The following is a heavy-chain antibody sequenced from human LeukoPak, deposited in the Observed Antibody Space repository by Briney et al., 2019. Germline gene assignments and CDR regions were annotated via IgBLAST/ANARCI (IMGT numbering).Heavy chain of an antibody. CDR2: IYYSGSS. J-gene: IGHJ4*02. CDR1: GGSISSYY. V-gene: IGHV4-39*01. Sequence: SETLSLTCTVSGGSISSYYWGWIRQPPGKGLEWIGSIYYSGSSYYNSSLKSRVTISVDTSKSQFSLKLTSVTAADTAVYYCTRRSTFRKAFDYWGQGTLVTVSS. D-gene: IGHD1-14*01. CDR3: TRRSTFRKAFDY.